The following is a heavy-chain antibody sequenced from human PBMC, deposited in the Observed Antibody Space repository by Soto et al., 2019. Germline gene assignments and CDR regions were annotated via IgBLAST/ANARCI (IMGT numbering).Heavy chain of an antibody. D-gene: IGHD1-26*01. Sequence: EVQLLESGGGLVQPGGSLRLSCAASGFTFSSYAMSWVRQAPGKGLEWVSAISGSGGSTYYADSVKGRFTISRDNSKNTLYLQMNSLIAEDTAVYSCANSPTDIRFDYWGQGTLVTLSS. V-gene: IGHV3-23*01. CDR3: ANSPTDIRFDY. J-gene: IGHJ4*02. CDR1: GFTFSSYA. CDR2: ISGSGGST.